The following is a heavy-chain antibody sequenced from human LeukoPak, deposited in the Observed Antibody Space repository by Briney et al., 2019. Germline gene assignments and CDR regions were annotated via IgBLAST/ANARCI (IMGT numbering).Heavy chain of an antibody. D-gene: IGHD2-8*01. CDR1: GGSFSGYY. CDR2: IYYSGST. Sequence: SETLSLTCAVYGGSFSGYYWGWIRQPPGKGLEWIGSIYYSGSTYYNPSLKSRVTISVDTSKNQFSLKLSSVTAADTAVYYCARVSLIYYYYMDVWGKGTTVTVSS. J-gene: IGHJ6*03. V-gene: IGHV4-34*01. CDR3: ARVSLIYYYYMDV.